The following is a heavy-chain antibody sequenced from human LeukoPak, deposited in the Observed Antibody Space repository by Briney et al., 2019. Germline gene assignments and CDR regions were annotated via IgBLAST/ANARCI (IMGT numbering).Heavy chain of an antibody. J-gene: IGHJ4*02. CDR2: IIPIFGTA. Sequence: SVKVSCKASGGTFSSYAISWVRQAPGQGLEWMGGIIPIFGTANYAQKFQGRVTITTDESTSTAYMELSSLRSEDTAADYCARGVAAKPGFDYWGQGTLVTVSS. V-gene: IGHV1-69*05. CDR1: GGTFSSYA. CDR3: ARGVAAKPGFDY. D-gene: IGHD6-13*01.